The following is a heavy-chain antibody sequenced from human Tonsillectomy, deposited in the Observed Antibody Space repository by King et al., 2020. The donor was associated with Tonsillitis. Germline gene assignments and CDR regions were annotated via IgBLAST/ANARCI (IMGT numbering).Heavy chain of an antibody. J-gene: IGHJ5*02. Sequence: VQLVESGGGLVQPGRSLRLSCTASGFTFNTYAMSWFRQAPGKGLEWVSFIRSKAYGGTVEYAASVRGSFTIARDASKSIAYLQMNSLKTEDTAVYYCARERVTATWFDPWGQGTLVTVSS. V-gene: IGHV3-49*03. CDR3: ARERVTATWFDP. CDR2: IRSKAYGGTV. CDR1: GFTFNTYA. D-gene: IGHD5-18*01.